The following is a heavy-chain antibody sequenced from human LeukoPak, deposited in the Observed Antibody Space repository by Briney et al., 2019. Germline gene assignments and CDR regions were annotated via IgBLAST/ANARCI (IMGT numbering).Heavy chain of an antibody. D-gene: IGHD6-13*01. CDR2: ISYDGSNK. Sequence: PGGSLRLSCAASGFTFSSYGMHWVRQAPGKGLEWVAVISYDGSNKYYADSVKGRFTISRDNSKNTLYLQTNSLRAEDTAVYYCAKDRAAGPPIDYWGQGTLVTVSS. V-gene: IGHV3-30*18. CDR3: AKDRAAGPPIDY. J-gene: IGHJ4*02. CDR1: GFTFSSYG.